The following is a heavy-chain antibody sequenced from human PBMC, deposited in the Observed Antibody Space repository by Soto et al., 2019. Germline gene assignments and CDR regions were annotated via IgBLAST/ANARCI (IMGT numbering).Heavy chain of an antibody. CDR3: ARDHSPPRNGWWELLAPLLGS. V-gene: IGHV3-33*01. D-gene: IGHD1-26*01. J-gene: IGHJ4*02. CDR1: GFTFSSYG. Sequence: GGSLRLSCAASGFTFSSYGMHWVRQAPGKGLEWGAVIWYDGSNKYYADSAKGRFTISRDNSKNTRYLQMNGLRAEDTAVYYCARDHSPPRNGWWELLAPLLGSCGKGTLVSVAS. CDR2: IWYDGSNK.